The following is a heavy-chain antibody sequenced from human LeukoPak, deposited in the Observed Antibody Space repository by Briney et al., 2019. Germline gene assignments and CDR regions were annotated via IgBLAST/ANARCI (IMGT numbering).Heavy chain of an antibody. CDR2: IYYSGNT. CDR1: GGSISGYY. D-gene: IGHD2-2*01. J-gene: IGHJ4*02. V-gene: IGHV4-59*01. CDR3: ARRYCSTATGTIACYYLDY. Sequence: PSETLSLTCTVSGGSISGYYWSWIRQPPGRGLEYIGHIYYSGNTDYNPSLKSRVTISVDTSKNQFSLKLNSVTAADTAVYFCARRYCSTATGTIACYYLDYWGQGTLVTVSS.